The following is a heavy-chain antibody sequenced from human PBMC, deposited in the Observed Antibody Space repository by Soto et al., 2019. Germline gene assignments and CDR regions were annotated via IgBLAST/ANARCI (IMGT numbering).Heavy chain of an antibody. CDR3: ACMVRGVSSIDY. CDR1: GGSISSYY. CDR2: IYYSGST. V-gene: IGHV4-59*01. D-gene: IGHD3-10*01. J-gene: IGHJ4*02. Sequence: PSETLSLTCPVSGGSISSYYWSWIRQPPGKGLEWIGYIYYSGSTNYNPSLKSRVTISVDTSKNQFSLKLSSVTAADTAVYYCACMVRGVSSIDYWGQGTLVTVS.